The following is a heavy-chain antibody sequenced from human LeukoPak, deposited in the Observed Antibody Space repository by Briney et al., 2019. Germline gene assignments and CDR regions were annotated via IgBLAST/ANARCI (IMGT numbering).Heavy chain of an antibody. CDR1: GYTFTSYD. J-gene: IGHJ6*03. D-gene: IGHD6-6*01. CDR3: ARVGSRLPEYSSSYYYYYMDV. Sequence: ASVKVSCKASGYTFTSYDINWVRQATGQGLEWMGWMNPNSGNTGYAQKFQGRATMTRNTSISTAYMELSSLRSEDTAVYYCARVGSRLPEYSSSYYYYYMDVWGKGTTVTVSS. CDR2: MNPNSGNT. V-gene: IGHV1-8*01.